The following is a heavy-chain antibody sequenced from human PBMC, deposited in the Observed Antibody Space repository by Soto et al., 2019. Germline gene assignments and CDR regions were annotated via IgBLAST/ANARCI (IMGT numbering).Heavy chain of an antibody. J-gene: IGHJ6*02. D-gene: IGHD6-6*01. CDR3: ARHRVGVSVPRPVGMDV. CDR1: GYTFTSYP. Sequence: QVQLVQSGADVKKPGASVKVSCKASGYTFTSYPISWVRQAPGLGLEWMGWISPYTGNTNYAQEVQGRLSMTTDTSTNTAYMELRSLRSDDTAVYYCARHRVGVSVPRPVGMDVWGQGTTVTVSS. CDR2: ISPYTGNT. V-gene: IGHV1-18*04.